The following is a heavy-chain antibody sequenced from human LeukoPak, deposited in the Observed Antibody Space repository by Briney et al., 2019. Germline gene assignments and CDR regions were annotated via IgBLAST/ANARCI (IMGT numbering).Heavy chain of an antibody. J-gene: IGHJ4*02. CDR3: AKGYYGSGSYGWFDY. CDR1: GFTFSSYA. D-gene: IGHD3-10*01. Sequence: GGSLRLSCAASGFTFSSYAIHWVRQAPGKGLEWVSTISGSGDRTYYADSVKGRFTISRDNSKNTLFLHMNSLRAEDTAVYSCAKGYYGSGSYGWFDYWGQGTLVTVSS. V-gene: IGHV3-23*01. CDR2: ISGSGDRT.